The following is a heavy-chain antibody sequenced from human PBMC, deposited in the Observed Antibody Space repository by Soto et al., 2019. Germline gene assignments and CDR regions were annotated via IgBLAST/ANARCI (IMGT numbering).Heavy chain of an antibody. D-gene: IGHD3-3*01. CDR3: ERRMGMGHYDFWSGYLD. Sequence: SETLSLTCTVSGVSIHTSHSFWAWIRQPPGKGLEWIAKINHNGSTNYNPSLKTRVTISVDTSKNQFSLKLSTVTAADTAVYYCERRMGMGHYDFWSGYLDWGQGTLVTVSS. J-gene: IGHJ4*02. V-gene: IGHV4-39*01. CDR2: INHNGST. CDR1: GVSIHTSHSF.